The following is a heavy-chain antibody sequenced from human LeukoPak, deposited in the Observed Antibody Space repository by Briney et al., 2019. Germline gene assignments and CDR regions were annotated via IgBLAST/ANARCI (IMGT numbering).Heavy chain of an antibody. Sequence: SETLSLTCAVYGGSFSGYYWSWIRQPPGKGLEWIGEINHSGSTNYNPSLKGRVTISVDTSKNQFSLKLSSVTAADTAVYYCARLAFTDHTYYFDYWGQGTLVTVSS. V-gene: IGHV4-34*01. D-gene: IGHD2-21*01. J-gene: IGHJ4*02. CDR3: ARLAFTDHTYYFDY. CDR2: INHSGST. CDR1: GGSFSGYY.